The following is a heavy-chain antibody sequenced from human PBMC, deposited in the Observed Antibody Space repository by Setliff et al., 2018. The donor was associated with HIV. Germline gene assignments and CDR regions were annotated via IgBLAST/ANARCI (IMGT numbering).Heavy chain of an antibody. CDR3: VRGGSWGII. J-gene: IGHJ3*02. D-gene: IGHD3-16*01. CDR1: GYSLTSGYY. CDR2: IHDSGRT. V-gene: IGHV4-38-2*01. Sequence: SETLSLTCGVSGYSLTSGYYWGWIRQPPGKGLEWIGSIHDSGRTYYNPSLKTRVTISLDTSKNQFSLNLSSVTAADTAVYYCVRGGSWGIIWGQGTVVT.